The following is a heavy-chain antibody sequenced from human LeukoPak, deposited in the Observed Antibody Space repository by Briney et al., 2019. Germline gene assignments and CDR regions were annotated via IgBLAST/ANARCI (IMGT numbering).Heavy chain of an antibody. J-gene: IGHJ6*03. D-gene: IGHD3-3*01. CDR1: GYTFTGYY. CDR2: INPNSGGT. V-gene: IGHV1-2*02. CDR3: ARCGNDFWSGYYYYMDV. Sequence: GASVKVSCKASGYTFTGYYMHWVRQAPGQGLEWMGWINPNSGGTNYAQKFQGRVTITTDESTSTAYMELSSLRSEDTAVYYCARCGNDFWSGYYYYMDVWGKGTTVTVSS.